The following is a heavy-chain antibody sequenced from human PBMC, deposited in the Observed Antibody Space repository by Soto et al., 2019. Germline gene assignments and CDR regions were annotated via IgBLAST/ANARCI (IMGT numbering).Heavy chain of an antibody. D-gene: IGHD6-6*01. CDR3: ARGSSIAVLYYGMDV. Sequence: QVQLQESGPGLVKPSQTLSLTCTVSGGSISSGGYYCTWIRQHPGKGLEWIGYNYYSGITYYNPSRKSRVTIALDTSKNQFSLKLSYVTAADTAVYYCARGSSIAVLYYGMDVWGQGTTVTVSS. J-gene: IGHJ6*02. V-gene: IGHV4-31*03. CDR1: GGSISSGGYY. CDR2: NYYSGIT.